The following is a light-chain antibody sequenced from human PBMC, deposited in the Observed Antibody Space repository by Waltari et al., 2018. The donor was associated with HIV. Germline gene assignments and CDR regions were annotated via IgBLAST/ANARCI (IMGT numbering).Light chain of an antibody. CDR3: QQSYGAPQYT. Sequence: DIQMTQSPSSLSVSVGDRVTISCRASQSIGNYLNWYQQKPEKAPKLLIYAASSLQGGVPSRFRGTGSGTDFTLTINNLQPEDFATYYCQQSYGAPQYTFGQGTKLEI. CDR2: AAS. CDR1: QSIGNY. V-gene: IGKV1-39*01. J-gene: IGKJ2*01.